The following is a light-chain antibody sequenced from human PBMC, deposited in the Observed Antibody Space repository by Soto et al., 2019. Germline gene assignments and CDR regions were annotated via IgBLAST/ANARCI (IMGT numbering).Light chain of an antibody. V-gene: IGKV1-39*01. CDR3: QQSYSTPRT. J-gene: IGKJ1*01. CDR1: QSISSY. Sequence: DIHMTLSASSLSASVGYRVTITCRASQSISSYLNWYQQKKGKAPKLLIYAASSLQSGVPSRFSGSGYGTDFNLTISSLQTEDFATYYCQQSYSTPRTFGQGTKVDIK. CDR2: AAS.